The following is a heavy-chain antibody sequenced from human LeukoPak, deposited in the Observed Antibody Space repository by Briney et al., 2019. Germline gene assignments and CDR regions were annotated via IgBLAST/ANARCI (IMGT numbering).Heavy chain of an antibody. CDR1: GFTFSSYS. V-gene: IGHV3-48*01. CDR3: ARDQGYYGSGSTDS. J-gene: IGHJ5*02. CDR2: ISSSSSTI. Sequence: GESLRLSCAASGFTFSSYSMNWVRQAPGKGLEWVSYISSSSSTIYYADSVKGRFTISRDNAKNSLYLQMNSLRAEDTAVYYCARDQGYYGSGSTDSWGQGTLVTVSS. D-gene: IGHD3-10*01.